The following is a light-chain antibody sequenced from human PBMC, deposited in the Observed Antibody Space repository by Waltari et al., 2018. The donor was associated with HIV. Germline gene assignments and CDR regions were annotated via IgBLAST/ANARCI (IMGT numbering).Light chain of an antibody. Sequence: DIQMTQSPSTLYASFGDRVPITCRAGQNIIRWLAWYQQKPGKAPRLLIYMASNLESGVPSRFSGSGSGTEFTLTISSLQPEDYGTYYCQQYQNYWTFGQGTKVEVK. V-gene: IGKV1-5*03. J-gene: IGKJ1*01. CDR2: MAS. CDR1: QNIIRW. CDR3: QQYQNYWT.